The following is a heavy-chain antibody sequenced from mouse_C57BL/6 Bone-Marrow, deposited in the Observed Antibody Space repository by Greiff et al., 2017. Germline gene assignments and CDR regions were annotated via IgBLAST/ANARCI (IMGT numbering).Heavy chain of an antibody. D-gene: IGHD6-1*01. V-gene: IGHV1-15*01. CDR3: TRCQRGYYYAMDY. J-gene: IGHJ4*01. CDR1: GYTFTDYE. CDR2: IDPETGGT. Sequence: VQLQQSGAVLVRPGASVKLSCKASGYTFTDYEMHWVKQTPVHGLEWIGAIDPETGGTASNQKFKGKAILTADKYSSTAYMELRSVTAEDSVVYYCTRCQRGYYYAMDYWGQGTSVTVSS.